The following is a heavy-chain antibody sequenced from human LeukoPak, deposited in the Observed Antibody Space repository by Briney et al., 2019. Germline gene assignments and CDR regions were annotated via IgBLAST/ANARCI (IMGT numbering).Heavy chain of an antibody. D-gene: IGHD3-22*01. CDR3: AREYMDYYDSSGPSYYYYGMDV. V-gene: IGHV3-30-3*01. CDR1: GFTFSSYA. J-gene: IGHJ6*02. CDR2: ISYDGSNR. Sequence: PGGSLRLSCAASGFTFSSYAMHWVRQAPGKGLEWVAVISYDGSNRYYADSVKGRFTISRDNSKNTLYLQMNSLRAEDTAVYYCAREYMDYYDSSGPSYYYYGMDVWGQGTTVTVSS.